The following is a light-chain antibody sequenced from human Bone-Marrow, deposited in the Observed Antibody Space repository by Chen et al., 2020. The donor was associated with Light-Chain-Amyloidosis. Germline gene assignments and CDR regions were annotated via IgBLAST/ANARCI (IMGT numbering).Light chain of an antibody. CDR2: GST. CDR1: QTISRNY. Sequence: EILLTQSPGTLSLSPGEGANHSCRASQTISRNYLTWYQQKFGQAPRLLIYGSTSRATGIPDRFTGSGSGTDFTLTSNRLEPEDFTMYYCQQYGTSPLTVGGGTKVEIK. CDR3: QQYGTSPLT. J-gene: IGKJ4*01. V-gene: IGKV3-20*01.